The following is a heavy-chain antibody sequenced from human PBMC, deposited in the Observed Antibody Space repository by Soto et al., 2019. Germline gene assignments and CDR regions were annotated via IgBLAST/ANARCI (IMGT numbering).Heavy chain of an antibody. CDR2: IYPGDSET. CDR3: ARGSSGFSDFN. V-gene: IGHV5-51*01. J-gene: IGHJ4*02. CDR1: GYSFSNYW. D-gene: IGHD3-22*01. Sequence: GESLKISCKGSGYSFSNYWIVWVRQMPGKGLEWMGIIYPGDSETKYIPSFQGQVTISADKSINTAYLQWISLKASDTAMYYCARGSSGFSDFNWGQGTLVTVSS.